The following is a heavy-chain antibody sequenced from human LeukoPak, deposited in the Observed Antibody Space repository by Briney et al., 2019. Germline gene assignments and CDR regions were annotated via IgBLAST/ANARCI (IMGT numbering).Heavy chain of an antibody. V-gene: IGHV1-69*13. D-gene: IGHD1-26*01. Sequence: ASVKVSCKASGGTFSSYAVSWVRQDPGQGLGWMGGIIPIFGTANYAQKFQGRVTITADESTSTAYMELSSLRSEDTAVYYCARRHWGGSYGFAIDYWGQGTLVTVSS. CDR3: ARRHWGGSYGFAIDY. CDR1: GGTFSSYA. J-gene: IGHJ4*02. CDR2: IIPIFGTA.